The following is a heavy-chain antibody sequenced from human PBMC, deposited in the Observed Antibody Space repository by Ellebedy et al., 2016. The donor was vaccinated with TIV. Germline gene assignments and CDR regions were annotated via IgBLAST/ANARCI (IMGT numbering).Heavy chain of an antibody. CDR2: ITKSGTNT. D-gene: IGHD6-13*01. CDR3: ARLPTARIAADVAWFGP. CDR1: GFTFSGHV. V-gene: IGHV3-23*01. Sequence: PGGSLRLSCAGSGFTFSGHVMSWVRQAPGKGLEWLSLITKSGTNTYYKDSVKGRFTVFRDNSKNTLYLQMSSLRADDTAVYYCARLPTARIAADVAWFGPWGQGALVTVSS. J-gene: IGHJ5*02.